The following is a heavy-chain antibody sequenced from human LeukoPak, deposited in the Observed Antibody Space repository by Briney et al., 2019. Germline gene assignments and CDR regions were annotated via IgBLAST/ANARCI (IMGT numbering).Heavy chain of an antibody. CDR2: IYYSGST. CDR1: GGSISSSSYY. D-gene: IGHD3-10*01. Sequence: SETLSLTCTVSGGSISSSSYYWGWIRQPPGKGLEWIGSIYYSGSTYYNPSLKSRVTISVDTSKNQFSLKLSSVTAADTAVYYCAREEVLWFGQYAMDVWGQGTTVTVSS. J-gene: IGHJ6*02. CDR3: AREEVLWFGQYAMDV. V-gene: IGHV4-39*07.